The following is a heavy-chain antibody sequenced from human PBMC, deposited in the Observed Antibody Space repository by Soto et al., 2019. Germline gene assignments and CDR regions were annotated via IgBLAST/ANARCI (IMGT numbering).Heavy chain of an antibody. CDR1: GFTVSSTY. J-gene: IGHJ3*02. V-gene: IGHV3-66*02. CDR3: ARALFPSFGAFDI. Sequence: GGSLRLSFAASGFTVSSTYLSWVRQPPGKGRGWVSVIYSGGSTYYADSVKGRFTISRDNSKNTLYLQMNSLRAEDTAVYYCARALFPSFGAFDIWGQGTMVTISS. CDR2: IYSGGST. D-gene: IGHD2-21*01.